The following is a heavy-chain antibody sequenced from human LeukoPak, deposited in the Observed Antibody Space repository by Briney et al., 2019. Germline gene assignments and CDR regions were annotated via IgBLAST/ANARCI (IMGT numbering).Heavy chain of an antibody. D-gene: IGHD6-13*01. Sequence: SETLSLTCTVSGGXISSSDYYWGWIRQPPVRGLEWLGSIYYTGSTYYNPSLKSRLTMSVDTSNNQFSLMLTSVTAADTAVYYCARRDPIAAAGSFDSWGQGTLVTVSS. CDR3: ARRDPIAAAGSFDS. CDR2: IYYTGST. J-gene: IGHJ4*02. V-gene: IGHV4-39*01. CDR1: GGXISSSDYY.